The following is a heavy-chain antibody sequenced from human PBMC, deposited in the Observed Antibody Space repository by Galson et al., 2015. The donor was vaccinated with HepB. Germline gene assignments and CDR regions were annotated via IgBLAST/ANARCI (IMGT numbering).Heavy chain of an antibody. CDR2: INPNSGGT. CDR1: GYTFTGYY. Sequence: SVKVSCKASGYTFTGYYMHWVRQAPGQGLEWMGWINPNSGGTNYAQKFQGRVTMTRDTSISTAYMELSRLRSDDTAVYYCARAQGFLDTRGWFDPWGQGTLVTVSS. CDR3: ARAQGFLDTRGWFDP. J-gene: IGHJ5*02. V-gene: IGHV1-2*02. D-gene: IGHD3/OR15-3a*01.